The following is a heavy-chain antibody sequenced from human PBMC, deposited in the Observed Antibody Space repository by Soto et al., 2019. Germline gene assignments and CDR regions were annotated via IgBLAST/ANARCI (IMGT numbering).Heavy chain of an antibody. Sequence: QLQLQESGPGLVKPSETLSLTCTVSGGSISSSSYYWGWIRPPPGKGLEWIGSIYYSGSTYYNPSLTSRVTISVDTSKNQFSLKLSSVTAADTAVYYCARLTHDYGDYEYFQHWGQGTLVTVSS. D-gene: IGHD4-17*01. CDR2: IYYSGST. CDR3: ARLTHDYGDYEYFQH. V-gene: IGHV4-39*01. CDR1: GGSISSSSYY. J-gene: IGHJ1*01.